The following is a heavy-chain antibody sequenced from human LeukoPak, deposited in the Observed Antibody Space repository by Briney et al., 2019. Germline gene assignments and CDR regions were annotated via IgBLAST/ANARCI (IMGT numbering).Heavy chain of an antibody. CDR1: GYTFTDYY. CDR3: AREPGTATGY. Sequence: ASVKVSCKASGYTFTDYYLHWVRQPPGQGREWMGWIYPNTGGTKSTQKFQGRVSMTRDTAISTAYMEINRLTSDDTAVYYCAREPGTATGYWGQGTLVTVSP. D-gene: IGHD1-1*01. J-gene: IGHJ4*02. CDR2: IYPNTGGT. V-gene: IGHV1-2*02.